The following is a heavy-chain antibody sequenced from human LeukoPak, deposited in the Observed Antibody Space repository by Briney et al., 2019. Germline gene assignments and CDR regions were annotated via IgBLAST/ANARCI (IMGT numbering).Heavy chain of an antibody. CDR2: ISGSGGST. D-gene: IGHD4-17*01. Sequence: ETLSLTCAVSGGSISSSNWWSWVRQAPGKGLEWVSAISGSGGSTYYADSVKGRFTISRDNSKNTLYLQMNSLRAEDTAVYYCAKVSRGDTEANDYWGQGTLVTVSS. V-gene: IGHV3-23*01. J-gene: IGHJ4*02. CDR3: AKVSRGDTEANDY. CDR1: GGSISSSN.